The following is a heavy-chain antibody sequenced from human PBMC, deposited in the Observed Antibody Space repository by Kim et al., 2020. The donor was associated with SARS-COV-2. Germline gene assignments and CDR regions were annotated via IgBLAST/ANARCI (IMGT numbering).Heavy chain of an antibody. CDR3: SRLVDGSGRRFDY. D-gene: IGHD6-19*01. CDR1: GFTFSGSA. J-gene: IGHJ4*02. V-gene: IGHV3-73*01. CDR2: IASKANSYGT. Sequence: GGSLRLSCAASGFTFSGSAVHWVRQASGKGLEWVGRIASKANSYGTAYAASVKGRFTISSDDSKNTAYLQMNSLKTEDTAMYYCSRLVDGSGRRFDYWGQGTLVTVSS.